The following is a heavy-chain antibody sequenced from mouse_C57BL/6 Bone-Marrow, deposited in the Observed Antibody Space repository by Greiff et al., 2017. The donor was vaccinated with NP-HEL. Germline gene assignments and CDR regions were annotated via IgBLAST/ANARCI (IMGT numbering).Heavy chain of an antibody. D-gene: IGHD1-1*01. CDR1: GYTFTSYW. Sequence: EVQLQQSGTVLARPGASVKMSCKTSGYTFTSYWMHWVKQRPGQGLEWIGAIYPGNSDTSYNQKFKGKAKLTAVTSASTAYMELSSLTNEDSAVYYCTRAFITTVVDAYWGQGTLVTVSA. CDR2: IYPGNSDT. J-gene: IGHJ3*01. V-gene: IGHV1-5*01. CDR3: TRAFITTVVDAY.